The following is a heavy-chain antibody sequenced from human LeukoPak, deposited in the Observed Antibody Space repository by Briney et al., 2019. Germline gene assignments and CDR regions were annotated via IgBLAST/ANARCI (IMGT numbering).Heavy chain of an antibody. J-gene: IGHJ4*02. CDR2: ISYTGTT. Sequence: SETLSLTCGVSGDSISGSGYYWAWIRQPPGKGLEWIGSISYTGTTYYNPSLKSRLTISADTSKNQFSLKLTSVTAADTAVYYCARRRIVATIDYWGQGTLVTVSS. CDR3: ARRRIVATIDY. CDR1: GDSISGSGYY. D-gene: IGHD5-12*01. V-gene: IGHV4-39*01.